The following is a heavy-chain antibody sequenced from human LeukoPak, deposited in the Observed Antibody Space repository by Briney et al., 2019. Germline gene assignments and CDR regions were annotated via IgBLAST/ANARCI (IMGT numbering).Heavy chain of an antibody. Sequence: SQTLSLTCAISGDSVSSNSAAWNWIRQSPSRGLEWLGRTYYRSKWYNDYAVSVKSRITINPDTSKNQFSLQLNSVTPEDTAVYYCAYSSSWEGYNWFDPWGQGTLVTVSS. CDR1: GDSVSSNSAA. V-gene: IGHV6-1*01. J-gene: IGHJ5*02. CDR3: AYSSSWEGYNWFDP. CDR2: TYYRSKWYN. D-gene: IGHD6-13*01.